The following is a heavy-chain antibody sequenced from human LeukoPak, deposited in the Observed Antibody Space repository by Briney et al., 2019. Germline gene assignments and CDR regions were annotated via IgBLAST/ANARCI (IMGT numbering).Heavy chain of an antibody. CDR1: GGSISSSSYY. CDR3: ARPDSGPFGY. V-gene: IGHV4-39*01. J-gene: IGHJ4*02. D-gene: IGHD3-10*01. Sequence: PSETLSLTCTVSGGSISSSSYYWGWIRQPPGKGLEWIGSIYYGGSTYYNPSLKSRVTISVDTSKNQFSLKLSSVTAADTAVYYCARPDSGPFGYWGQGTLVTVSS. CDR2: IYYGGST.